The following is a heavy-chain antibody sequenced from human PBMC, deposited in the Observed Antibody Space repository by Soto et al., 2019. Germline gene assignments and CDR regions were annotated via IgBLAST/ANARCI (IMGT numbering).Heavy chain of an antibody. CDR1: GGSISSYY. Sequence: SETLSLTCTVSGGSISSYYWSWIRQPPGKGLEWIAYIYYSGSNNYNPSLKSRVTISVDTSKNQFSLKLGSVTAADTAVYYCARTYCGGDCGDFDYWGQGTLVTVSS. CDR3: ARTYCGGDCGDFDY. CDR2: IYYSGSN. D-gene: IGHD2-21*02. V-gene: IGHV4-59*08. J-gene: IGHJ4*02.